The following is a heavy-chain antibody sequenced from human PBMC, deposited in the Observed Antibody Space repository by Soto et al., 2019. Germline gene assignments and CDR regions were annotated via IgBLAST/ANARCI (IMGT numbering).Heavy chain of an antibody. J-gene: IGHJ5*02. D-gene: IGHD3-3*01. CDR3: AKDQYGDDFWSGVRFDP. Sequence: EVQLLESGGGLVQPGGSLRLSCAASGFTFSSYAMTWVRQAPGKGLGWVAAISGSGGSTYYADSVKGRFTISRDNSKNKLSLQMNSLRAEDTAVYYYAKDQYGDDFWSGVRFDPWGQGILVTVSS. CDR1: GFTFSSYA. CDR2: ISGSGGST. V-gene: IGHV3-23*01.